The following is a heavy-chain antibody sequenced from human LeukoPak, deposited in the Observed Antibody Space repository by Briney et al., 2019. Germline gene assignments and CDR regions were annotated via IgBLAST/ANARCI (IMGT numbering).Heavy chain of an antibody. V-gene: IGHV1-18*01. CDR2: ISSYNGNT. J-gene: IGHJ4*02. D-gene: IGHD1-26*01. CDR3: ARPMVGATTTFDY. Sequence: ASVKVSCKASGYTFTSYGISWVRQAPGQGLEWMGWISSYNGNTNYAQKLKGRVTMTTDASTSTAYMELRSLRSDDTAVYYCARPMVGATTTFDYWGQGTLVTVSS. CDR1: GYTFTSYG.